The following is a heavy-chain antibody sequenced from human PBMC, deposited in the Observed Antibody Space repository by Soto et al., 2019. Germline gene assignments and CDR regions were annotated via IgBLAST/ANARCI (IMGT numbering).Heavy chain of an antibody. CDR3: ARSPLPAPARPWFDP. CDR2: IDSSGEK. D-gene: IGHD2-2*01. CDR1: GLSITDSEMG. V-gene: IGHV2-26*01. J-gene: IGHJ5*02. Sequence: QVTLKESGPVLVKPTETLTLRCTVSGLSITDSEMGVSWIRQPPGQPLEWLAHIDSSGEKSYRTFLKSRLAIPKDTSTTQIVLTMTNMDPAATATYYWARSPLPAPARPWFDPGGQGTPVPVSS.